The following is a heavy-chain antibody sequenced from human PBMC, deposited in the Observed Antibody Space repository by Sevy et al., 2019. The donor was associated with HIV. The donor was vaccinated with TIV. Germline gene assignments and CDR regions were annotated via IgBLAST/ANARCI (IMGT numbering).Heavy chain of an antibody. CDR3: TRIRGTISPLYYFGMDV. Sequence: GGSLRLSCTTSGFTFGDYAMSWVRQAPGEGLDWVGLIRSKTFGGTTEYAASVKGGFSISRDDSKNIAYLQMNSLKNEDTAVYYCTRIRGTISPLYYFGMDVWGQGTTVTVSS. J-gene: IGHJ6*02. CDR2: IRSKTFGGTT. V-gene: IGHV3-49*04. CDR1: GFTFGDYA. D-gene: IGHD3-10*01.